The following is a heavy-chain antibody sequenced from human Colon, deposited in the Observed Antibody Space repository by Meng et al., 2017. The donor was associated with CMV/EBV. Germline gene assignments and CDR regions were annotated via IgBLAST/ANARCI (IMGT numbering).Heavy chain of an antibody. D-gene: IGHD4-11*01. Sequence: DCGMGWVRQGPGTGLEWVSGINWDGAVTSYADSVQGRFTISRDNAKNSLYLQLDSLRAEDTALYYCVRAVGFCSKASCYAYYFDNWGQGTLVTVSS. J-gene: IGHJ4*02. V-gene: IGHV3-20*03. CDR2: INWDGAVT. CDR3: VRAVGFCSKASCYAYYFDN. CDR1: DCG.